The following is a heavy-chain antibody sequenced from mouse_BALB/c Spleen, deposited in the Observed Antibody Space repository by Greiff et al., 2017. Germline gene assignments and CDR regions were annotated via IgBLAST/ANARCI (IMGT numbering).Heavy chain of an antibody. CDR1: GFNIKDTY. CDR2: IDPANGNT. D-gene: IGHD1-1*01. V-gene: IGHV14-3*02. J-gene: IGHJ1*01. CDR3: ARNYYGSSHWYFDV. Sequence: VQLQQSGAELVKPGASVKLSCTASGFNIKDTYMHWVKQRPEQGLEWIGRIDPANGNTKYDPKFQGKATITADTSSNTAYLQLSSLTSEDTAVYYWARNYYGSSHWYFDVWGAGTTVTVSS.